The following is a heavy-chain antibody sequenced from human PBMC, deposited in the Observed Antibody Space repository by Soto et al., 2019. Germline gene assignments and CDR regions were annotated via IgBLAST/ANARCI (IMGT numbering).Heavy chain of an antibody. J-gene: IGHJ3*02. Sequence: TLSLTCTVSGGSISIGGYYWSCIRQHPGKGLEWIGYIYYSGSTYYNPSLKSRVTISVDTSKNQFSLKLSSVTAADTAVYYCARDRRYCGGDCSDDAFDIWGQGTMVTV. CDR2: IYYSGST. CDR3: ARDRRYCGGDCSDDAFDI. D-gene: IGHD2-21*02. CDR1: GGSISIGGYY. V-gene: IGHV4-31*03.